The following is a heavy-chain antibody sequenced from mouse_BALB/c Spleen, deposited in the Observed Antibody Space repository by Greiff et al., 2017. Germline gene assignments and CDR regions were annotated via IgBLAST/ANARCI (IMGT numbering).Heavy chain of an antibody. D-gene: IGHD2-1*01. V-gene: IGHV3-6*02. CDR1: GYSITSGYY. CDR2: ISYDGSN. CDR3: ARDGNPFYAMDY. J-gene: IGHJ4*01. Sequence: ESGPGLVKPSQSLSLTCSVTGYSITSGYYWNWIRQFPGNKLEWMGYISYDGSNNYNPSLKNRISITRDTSKNQFFLKLNSVTTEDTATYYCARDGNPFYAMDYWGQGTSVTVSS.